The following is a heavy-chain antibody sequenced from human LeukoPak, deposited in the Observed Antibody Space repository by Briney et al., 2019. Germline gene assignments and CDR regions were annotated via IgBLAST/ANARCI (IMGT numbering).Heavy chain of an antibody. J-gene: IGHJ4*02. Sequence: GGSLRLSCAASGFTFSSYVMSWVRQAPGKGLEWVAVISYDGSNKYYADSVRGRFTISRDNSKNTLYLQMNSLRAEDTAVYYCAKVHGYYFDYWGQGTLVTVSS. D-gene: IGHD5-24*01. CDR2: ISYDGSNK. CDR3: AKVHGYYFDY. CDR1: GFTFSSYV. V-gene: IGHV3-30*18.